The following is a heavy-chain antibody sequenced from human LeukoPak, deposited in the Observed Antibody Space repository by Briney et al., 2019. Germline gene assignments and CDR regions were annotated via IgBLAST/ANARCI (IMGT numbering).Heavy chain of an antibody. Sequence: SVKVSCKASGGTFSGYAISWVRQAPGQGLEWMGGIIPIFGTANYAQKFQGRVTITTDESTSTAYMELSSLRSEDTAVYYCARAHSSTAVTLGFGINWFDPWGQGTLVTVSS. D-gene: IGHD4-23*01. CDR1: GGTFSGYA. CDR3: ARAHSSTAVTLGFGINWFDP. CDR2: IIPIFGTA. V-gene: IGHV1-69*05. J-gene: IGHJ5*02.